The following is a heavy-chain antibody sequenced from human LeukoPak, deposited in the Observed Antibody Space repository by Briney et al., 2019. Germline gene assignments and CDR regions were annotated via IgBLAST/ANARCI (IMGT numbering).Heavy chain of an antibody. CDR1: GGSFSGYY. CDR3: ARGPRLDYDFWSGYYRGRYYFDY. Sequence: PSETLSLTCAVYGGSFSGYYWSWILQPPGKGLEWIGEINHSGSTNYNPSLKSRVTISVDTSKNQFSLKLSSVTAADTAVYYCARGPRLDYDFWSGYYRGRYYFDYWGQGTLVTVSS. CDR2: INHSGST. D-gene: IGHD3-3*01. V-gene: IGHV4-34*01. J-gene: IGHJ4*02.